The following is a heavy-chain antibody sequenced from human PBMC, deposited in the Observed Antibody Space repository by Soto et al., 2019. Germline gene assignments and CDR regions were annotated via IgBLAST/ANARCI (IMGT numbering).Heavy chain of an antibody. D-gene: IGHD4-4*01. CDR1: GYTFTDYY. Sequence: ASVKVSCKASGYTFTDYYIHWVRQAPGQGLDWLGWINPKNGGTNYAQRFEDRVTMTRDTSISTLYMELSRLKPDDTAVYYCARAKTDAGQSAMDVWGQGTLVTVSS. V-gene: IGHV1-2*02. CDR3: ARAKTDAGQSAMDV. J-gene: IGHJ4*02. CDR2: INPKNGGT.